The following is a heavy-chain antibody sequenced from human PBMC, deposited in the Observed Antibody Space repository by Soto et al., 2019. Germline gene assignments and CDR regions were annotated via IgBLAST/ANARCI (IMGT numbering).Heavy chain of an antibody. D-gene: IGHD3-10*01. CDR1: GFTFGSYA. J-gene: IGHJ6*04. V-gene: IGHV3-23*01. CDR3: AKFGGPPYSFYAMDV. Sequence: EVQLLESGGGLVQPGGSLRLSCAASGFTFGSYAMNWLRQAPGRGLECVSFISGIGRTTDYADSVKGRFTVSRDTSKNTLYLQMNSLRAEDTALYYCAKFGGPPYSFYAMDVWGKGTTVTVSS. CDR2: ISGIGRTT.